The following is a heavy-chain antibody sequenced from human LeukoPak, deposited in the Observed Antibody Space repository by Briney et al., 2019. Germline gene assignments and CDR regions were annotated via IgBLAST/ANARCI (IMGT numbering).Heavy chain of an antibody. J-gene: IGHJ4*02. Sequence: ASVNVSFTASGYTFTIYDIDWVRQAPGQGLEWMGWMKPNSGNTGYAQKFQGRITITRNTSISTSYMELSSLRSEDTAVYYCARGVYPDYWGQGTLVTVSS. CDR1: GYTFTIYD. V-gene: IGHV1-8*01. CDR3: ARGVYPDY. CDR2: MKPNSGNT. D-gene: IGHD5/OR15-5a*01.